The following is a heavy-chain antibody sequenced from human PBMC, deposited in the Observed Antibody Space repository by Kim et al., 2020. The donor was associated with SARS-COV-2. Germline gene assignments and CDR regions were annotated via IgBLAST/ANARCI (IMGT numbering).Heavy chain of an antibody. V-gene: IGHV1-46*01. CDR3: SRDRSSGWGVFDF. CDR1: GYTFTNYY. J-gene: IGHJ3*01. Sequence: ASVKVSCKASGYTFTNYYMHWVRQAPGQGLEWMGIINTRDASTNYAQKFQGRVTMTRDPSTSTAYMDLNSLRSEDTAVYYCSRDRSSGWGVFDFWGQGTMVTVSS. CDR2: INTRDAST. D-gene: IGHD6-19*01.